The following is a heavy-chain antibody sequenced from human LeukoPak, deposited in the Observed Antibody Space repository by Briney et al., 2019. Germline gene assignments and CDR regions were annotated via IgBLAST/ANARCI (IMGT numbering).Heavy chain of an antibody. CDR2: LYHTGST. CDR3: ARDSGTTGEVKFDP. Sequence: SETLSLTCTVSDDSISSGYYWGWIRQPPGKGLEWIGSLYHTGSTYYNPSLKSRVTISIDTSKNQFSLKLSSVTAADTAVYYCARDSGTTGEVKFDPWGQGTLVTVSS. V-gene: IGHV4-38-2*02. D-gene: IGHD3-10*01. J-gene: IGHJ5*02. CDR1: DDSISSGYY.